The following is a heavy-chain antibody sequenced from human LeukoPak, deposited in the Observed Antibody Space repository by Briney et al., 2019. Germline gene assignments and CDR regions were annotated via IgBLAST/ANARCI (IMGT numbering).Heavy chain of an antibody. Sequence: PGGSLRLSCAASGFTFSSYSMNWVRQAPGEGMEWVSYISSSSSAIYYADSMKGRFTISRDNAKNSLYLQMNSLRAEDTAVYYCARVIGSYGDSAYWGQGTLVTVSS. V-gene: IGHV3-48*04. J-gene: IGHJ4*02. CDR3: ARVIGSYGDSAY. CDR1: GFTFSSYS. CDR2: ISSSSSAI. D-gene: IGHD1-26*01.